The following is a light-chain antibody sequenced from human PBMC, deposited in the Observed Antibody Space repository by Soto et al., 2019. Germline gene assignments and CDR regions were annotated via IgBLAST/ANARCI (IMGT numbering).Light chain of an antibody. J-gene: IGLJ2*01. V-gene: IGLV2-14*01. Sequence: QSALTQPASVSGSPGQSITIPCIGTSSDIGGYNYVSWYQQFPGKAPKLMIYDVSNRPSGVSNRFSASKSGNTASLTISGLQAEDEASYYCSSYTSSSTLVVFGGGTKLTVL. CDR1: SSDIGGYNY. CDR2: DVS. CDR3: SSYTSSSTLVV.